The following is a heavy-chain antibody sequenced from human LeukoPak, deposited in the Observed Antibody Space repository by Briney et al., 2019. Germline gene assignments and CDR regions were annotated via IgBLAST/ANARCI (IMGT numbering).Heavy chain of an antibody. CDR2: IIPIFGTA. D-gene: IGHD5-12*01. Sequence: SVKVSCKASGGTFSSYTINWVRQSPGQGLEWMGGIIPIFGTANYAQKFQGRVTITADESTSTAYMELSSQRSEDTAVYYCARENGYDRDRELTLWGQGTLVTVSS. J-gene: IGHJ4*02. CDR1: GGTFSSYT. CDR3: ARENGYDRDRELTL. V-gene: IGHV1-69*01.